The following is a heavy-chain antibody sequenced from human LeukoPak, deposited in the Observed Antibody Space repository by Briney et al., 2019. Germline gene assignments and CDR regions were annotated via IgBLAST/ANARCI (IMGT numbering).Heavy chain of an antibody. V-gene: IGHV3-30*04. CDR2: IQFDENNK. Sequence: GGSLRLSCAASGFTFSSYAMHWVRQAPGKGLEWVAYIQFDENNKYYTDSVKGRFTISRDNSRNTLFLQMNSLRPEDAAVYYCAKPTSGTAPRPLDYWGRGTLVTVSS. CDR3: AKPTSGTAPRPLDY. D-gene: IGHD1-26*01. J-gene: IGHJ4*02. CDR1: GFTFSSYA.